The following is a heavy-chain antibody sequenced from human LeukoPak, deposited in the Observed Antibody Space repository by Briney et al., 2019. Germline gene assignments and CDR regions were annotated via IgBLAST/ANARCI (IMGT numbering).Heavy chain of an antibody. D-gene: IGHD1-26*01. Sequence: PSETLSLTCTVSGYSISSGYYWGWIRQPPGEGLEWIGSIYHSGSTYYNPSLKSRVTISVDTSKNQFSLKLSSVTAADTAVYYCASSGSYYYYYYMDVWGKGTTVTISS. J-gene: IGHJ6*03. V-gene: IGHV4-38-2*02. CDR1: GYSISSGYY. CDR2: IYHSGST. CDR3: ASSGSYYYYYYMDV.